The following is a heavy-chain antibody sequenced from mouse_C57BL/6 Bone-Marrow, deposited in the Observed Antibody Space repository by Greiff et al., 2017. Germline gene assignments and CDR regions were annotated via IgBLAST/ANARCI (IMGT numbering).Heavy chain of an antibody. CDR2: IITNNGGI. CDR1: GYTFTDYY. Sequence: EVQLQQSGPELVKPGASVKISCKASGYTFTDYYMHWVKQTQGKSLEWIGEIITNNGGISYTQKFKGKFTLTVDKSSSTAYMELRSLTSEDTAIYYCAREGLGTYEDYWGQGTTLTVSS. V-gene: IGHV1-26*01. CDR3: AREGLGTYEDY. J-gene: IGHJ2*01. D-gene: IGHD5-1*01.